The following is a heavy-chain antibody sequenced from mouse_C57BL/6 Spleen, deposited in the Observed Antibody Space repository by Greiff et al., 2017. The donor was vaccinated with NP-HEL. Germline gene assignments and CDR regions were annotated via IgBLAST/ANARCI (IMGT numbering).Heavy chain of an antibody. CDR2: INPYNGGT. Sequence: EVQLQQSGPVLVKPGASVKMSCKASGYTFTDYYMNWVKQSHGKSLEWIGVINPYNGGTSYNQKFKGKATLTVDKSSSTAYMELNSLTSEDSAVYYCARGGPYYYGSSSYAMDYWGQGTSVTVSS. D-gene: IGHD1-1*01. CDR3: ARGGPYYYGSSSYAMDY. V-gene: IGHV1-19*01. J-gene: IGHJ4*01. CDR1: GYTFTDYY.